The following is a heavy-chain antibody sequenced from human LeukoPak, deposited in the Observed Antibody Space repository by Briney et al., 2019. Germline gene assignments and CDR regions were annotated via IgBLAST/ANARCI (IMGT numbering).Heavy chain of an antibody. CDR1: GYTFTSYD. V-gene: IGHV1-8*01. Sequence: ASVKVSCKASGYTFTSYDINWVRQATRQGLEWMGWMNPNSGNTGYAQKFQGRVTMTRNTSISTAYMELSSLRSEDTAVYYCARVLGVGDAFDIWGQGTMVTVSS. J-gene: IGHJ3*02. CDR3: ARVLGVGDAFDI. D-gene: IGHD2-8*01. CDR2: MNPNSGNT.